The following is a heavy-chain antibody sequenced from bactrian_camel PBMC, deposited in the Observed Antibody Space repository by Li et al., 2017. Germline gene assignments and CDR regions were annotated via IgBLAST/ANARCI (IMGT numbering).Heavy chain of an antibody. V-gene: IGHV3S67*01. CDR2: IGQHGDT. Sequence: DVQLVESGGGAVQAGGSLRLSCVASGYIYSSHCMGWVRQAPGKEREGVAAIGQHGDTSYADSVKGRFTISRDNAKNTLYLQLDSLNAEDTGVYYCAPEVVDDSFTYWGQGTQVTVS. D-gene: IGHD7*01. CDR3: APEVVDDSFTY. CDR1: GYIYSSHC. J-gene: IGHJ4*01.